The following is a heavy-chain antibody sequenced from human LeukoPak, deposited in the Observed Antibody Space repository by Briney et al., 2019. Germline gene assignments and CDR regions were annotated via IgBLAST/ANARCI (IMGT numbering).Heavy chain of an antibody. Sequence: PSETLSLTCTVSGGSVSSGSYYWSWIRQPPGKGLEWIGYIYSSGSTNYNPSLKSRVTISVDTSKNQFSLRLSSVTAADTAVYYCARSTTGDYSDYWGQGTLVTVSS. CDR1: GGSVSSGSYY. CDR3: ARSTTGDYSDY. D-gene: IGHD1-1*01. V-gene: IGHV4-61*01. CDR2: IYSSGST. J-gene: IGHJ4*02.